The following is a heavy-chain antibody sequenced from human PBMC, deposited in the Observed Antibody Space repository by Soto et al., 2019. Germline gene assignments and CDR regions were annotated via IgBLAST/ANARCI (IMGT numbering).Heavy chain of an antibody. CDR3: ARDHAYYDFWSGYPYYYYMDV. D-gene: IGHD3-3*01. CDR1: GFTFSSYW. CDR2: INSDGSST. Sequence: WGSLRLSCAASGFTFSSYWMHWVRQAPGKGLVWVSRINSDGSSTSYADSVKGRFTISRDNAKNTLYLQMNSLRAEDTAVYYCARDHAYYDFWSGYPYYYYMDVWGKGTTVTVSS. J-gene: IGHJ6*03. V-gene: IGHV3-74*01.